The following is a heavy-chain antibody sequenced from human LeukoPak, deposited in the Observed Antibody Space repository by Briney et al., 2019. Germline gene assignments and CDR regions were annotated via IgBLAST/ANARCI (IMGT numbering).Heavy chain of an antibody. D-gene: IGHD3-22*01. CDR3: AIGGYNSRGYYRGANGLAP. J-gene: IGHJ5*02. CDR1: GYTFTGYY. V-gene: IGHV1-2*02. CDR2: INPNSGGT. Sequence: ASVKVSCKASGYTFTGYYMHWVRQAPGQGLEWMGWINPNSGGTNYAQKFQGRVTMTRDTSISTAYMELSSLRSEDTAVYYCAIGGYNSRGYYRGANGLAPWGRGPLVTVSS.